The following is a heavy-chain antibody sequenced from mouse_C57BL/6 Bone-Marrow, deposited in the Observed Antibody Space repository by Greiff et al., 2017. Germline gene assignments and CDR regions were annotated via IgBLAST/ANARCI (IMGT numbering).Heavy chain of an antibody. Sequence: VQLQQSGAELVRPGASVKLSCTASGFNIKDYYMHWVKQRPEQGLEWIGRIDPEDGDTEYAPKFQGKATMTADTSSNTAYLQLSSLTSEDTAVYYCTTPWASYDGYSPFAYWGQGTLVTVSA. D-gene: IGHD2-3*01. CDR1: GFNIKDYY. CDR3: TTPWASYDGYSPFAY. V-gene: IGHV14-1*01. CDR2: IDPEDGDT. J-gene: IGHJ3*01.